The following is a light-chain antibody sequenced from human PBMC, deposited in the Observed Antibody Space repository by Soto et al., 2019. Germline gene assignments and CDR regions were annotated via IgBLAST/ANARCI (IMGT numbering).Light chain of an antibody. J-gene: IGKJ3*01. CDR1: QSVSSSY. V-gene: IGKV3-20*01. CDR3: QQYGSSPQT. CDR2: GAS. Sequence: EIVLTQSPGTLSLSPGERATLSCRASQSVSSSYLAWYQQKPGQAPRLLIYGASSRATGIPDRFSGSGSGTDFTLTISRLEPEDFAVYYCQQYGSSPQTFGPVNKVDIK.